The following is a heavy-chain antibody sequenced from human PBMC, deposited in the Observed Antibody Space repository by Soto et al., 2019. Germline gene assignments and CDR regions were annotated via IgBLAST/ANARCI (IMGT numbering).Heavy chain of an antibody. CDR3: TTDSADIVVVPATFGMDV. CDR2: IKSITDGGTT. V-gene: IGHV3-15*01. Sequence: VSLRLSCAASGITFSNAWMTWVRQAAGKGLEWVGRIKSITDGGTTDYAAPVKGRFTISRDDSKDTLYLQMNNLRTEDTAVYHCTTDSADIVVVPATFGMDVWGQGTTVTVSS. CDR1: GITFSNAW. D-gene: IGHD2-2*01. J-gene: IGHJ6*02.